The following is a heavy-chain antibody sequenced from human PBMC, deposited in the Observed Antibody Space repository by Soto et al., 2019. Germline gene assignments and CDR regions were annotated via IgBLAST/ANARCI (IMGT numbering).Heavy chain of an antibody. CDR3: RATLDY. Sequence: EVQLVESGGGLVQPGGYLRLSCAASGFTFSTYWMSWVLQAPGKGTEWVANIKQDGSEQYYVDSVRGRFTITRDNADNTLYLKMNSLRAEDTAVYYCRATLDYWCQGTLVTVSS. CDR2: IKQDGSEQ. J-gene: IGHJ4*02. V-gene: IGHV3-7*01. CDR1: GFTFSTYW.